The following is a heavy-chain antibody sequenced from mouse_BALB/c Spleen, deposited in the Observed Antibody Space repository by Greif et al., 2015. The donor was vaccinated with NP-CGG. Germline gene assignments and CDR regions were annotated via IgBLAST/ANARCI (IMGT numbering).Heavy chain of an antibody. CDR1: GFTFTDYY. J-gene: IGHJ3*01. CDR2: IRNKANGYTT. Sequence: EVQRVESGGGLVQPGGSLRLSCATSGFTFTDYYMSWVRQPPGKALEWLGFIRNKANGYTTEYSASVKGRFTISRDNSQSILYLQMNTLRAEDSATYYCARDEGDGNEDGFAYWGQGTLVTVSA. CDR3: ARDEGDGNEDGFAY. D-gene: IGHD2-1*01. V-gene: IGHV7-3*02.